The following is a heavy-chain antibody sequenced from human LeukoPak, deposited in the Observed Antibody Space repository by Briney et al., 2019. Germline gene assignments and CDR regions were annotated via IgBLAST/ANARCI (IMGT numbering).Heavy chain of an antibody. CDR2: IYYTRST. D-gene: IGHD3-16*01. CDR3: ARDGGGKDAFDI. CDR1: GGSISSYY. J-gene: IGHJ3*02. Sequence: SETLSLTCTVSGGSISSYYWSWIRQPPGKGLEWIGYIYYTRSTHYNPSLKSRVTISVDTSKNQFSLRLSSVTAADTAVYYCARDGGGKDAFDIWGQGTMVTVSS. V-gene: IGHV4-59*12.